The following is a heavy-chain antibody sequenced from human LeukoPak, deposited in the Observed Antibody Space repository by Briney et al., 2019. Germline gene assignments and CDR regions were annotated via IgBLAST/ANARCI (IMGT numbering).Heavy chain of an antibody. Sequence: PGGSLRLSCAASGFTFSSYAMHWVRQAPGKGLEWVAVISYDGSNKYYADSVKGRFTISRDNSKNTLYLQMNSLKTEDTAVYYCAREGAASGGWLQLVVWGQGTLVTVSS. CDR3: AREGAASGGWLQLVV. J-gene: IGHJ4*02. V-gene: IGHV3-30-3*01. CDR2: ISYDGSNK. CDR1: GFTFSSYA. D-gene: IGHD5-24*01.